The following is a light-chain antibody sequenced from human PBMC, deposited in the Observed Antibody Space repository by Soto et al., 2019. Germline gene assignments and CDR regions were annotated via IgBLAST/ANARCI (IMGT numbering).Light chain of an antibody. Sequence: EIVLTQSPGTLSLSPGERATLSCRASQTISNTFLAWYQQKPGQAPRLLIYGASSRATDIPDRFSGSGSGTDFTLTIGRLEPEDFAVYYCRHIGVSPTFGVGTKV. V-gene: IGKV3-20*01. CDR1: QTISNTF. CDR3: RHIGVSPT. CDR2: GAS. J-gene: IGKJ4*01.